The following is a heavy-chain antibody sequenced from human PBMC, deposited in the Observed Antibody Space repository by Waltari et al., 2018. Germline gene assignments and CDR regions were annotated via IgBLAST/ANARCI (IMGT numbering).Heavy chain of an antibody. CDR1: GFTFSSYW. V-gene: IGHV3-74*01. D-gene: IGHD5-18*01. Sequence: EVQLVESGGGLVQPGGSLRLSCAASGFTFSSYWMHWVRQAPGKGLVWVSRINTDGSSTSDADSVKGRFTISRDNAKNTLYLQMNSLRAEDTAVYYCRIQLWNDAFDIWGQGTMVTVSS. CDR3: RIQLWNDAFDI. J-gene: IGHJ3*02. CDR2: INTDGSST.